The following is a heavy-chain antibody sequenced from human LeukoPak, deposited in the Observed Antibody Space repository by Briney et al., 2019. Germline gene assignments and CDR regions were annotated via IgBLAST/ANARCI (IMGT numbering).Heavy chain of an antibody. CDR3: AKELVTYYDFWSGYYTGGFDY. Sequence: GGSLRLSCAASGFTFDDYAMHWVRHAPGKGLEWVSGISWNSGSIGYADSVKGRFTISRDNAKNSLYLQMNSLRAEDTALYYCAKELVTYYDFWSGYYTGGFDYWGQGTLVTVSS. J-gene: IGHJ4*02. CDR1: GFTFDDYA. D-gene: IGHD3-3*01. CDR2: ISWNSGSI. V-gene: IGHV3-9*01.